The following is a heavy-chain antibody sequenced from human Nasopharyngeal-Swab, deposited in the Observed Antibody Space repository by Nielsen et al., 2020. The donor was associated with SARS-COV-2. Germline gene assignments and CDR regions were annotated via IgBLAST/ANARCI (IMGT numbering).Heavy chain of an antibody. J-gene: IGHJ4*02. Sequence: ASVKVSCKASGYTFTSFSISWVRQAPGQGLEWMGWISSYNGDTHYAHSLQGRITMTTDTSTSTAYLEPRSLRSDDTAMYYCATAYGSVSSPEYWGQGTLVTVSS. CDR1: GYTFTSFS. D-gene: IGHD3-10*01. CDR3: ATAYGSVSSPEY. V-gene: IGHV1-18*01. CDR2: ISSYNGDT.